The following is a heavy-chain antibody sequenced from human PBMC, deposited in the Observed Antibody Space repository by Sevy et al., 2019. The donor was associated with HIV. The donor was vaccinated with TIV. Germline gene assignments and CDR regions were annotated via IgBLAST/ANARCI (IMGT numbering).Heavy chain of an antibody. CDR3: AKDAGGFSGFDY. CDR1: GFKFDDHT. D-gene: IGHD5-12*01. J-gene: IGHJ4*02. CDR2: IGGDKKKS. Sequence: GGSLRLSCGASGFKFDDHTMHWVRQAPGKGLQWVSFIGGDKKKSSYASSVQGRFSISRDNRRNTLYLQMHSLRIEDTGLYFCAKDAGGFSGFDYWGQGTLVTVSS. V-gene: IGHV3-43*01.